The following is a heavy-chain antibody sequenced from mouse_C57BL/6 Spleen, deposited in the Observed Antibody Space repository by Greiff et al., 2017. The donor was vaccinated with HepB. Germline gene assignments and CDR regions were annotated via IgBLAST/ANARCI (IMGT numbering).Heavy chain of an antibody. CDR2: INTSSGYT. V-gene: IGHV1-7*01. Sequence: LVESGAELAKPGASVKLSCKASGYTFTSYWMNWVKQRPGQGLEWIGYINTSSGYTKYNQKFKDKATLTADKSSSTAYMQLSSLTYEDSAVYYCARLYYDYGDYSMDYWGQGTSVTVSS. D-gene: IGHD2-4*01. CDR1: GYTFTSYW. CDR3: ARLYYDYGDYSMDY. J-gene: IGHJ4*01.